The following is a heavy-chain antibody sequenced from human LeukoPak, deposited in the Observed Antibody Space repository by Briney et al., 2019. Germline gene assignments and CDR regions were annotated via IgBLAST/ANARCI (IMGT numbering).Heavy chain of an antibody. Sequence: ETLSLTCTVSGVSISSSNSYWGWIRQPPGKGLEWIGSIYYSGNTYYNASPKSQVSISIDTSKNQFSLRLTSVTAADTAVYYCARQTGSGLFILPGGQGTLVTVSS. CDR1: GVSISSSNSY. V-gene: IGHV4-39*01. CDR3: ARQTGSGLFILP. J-gene: IGHJ4*02. CDR2: IYYSGNT. D-gene: IGHD3/OR15-3a*01.